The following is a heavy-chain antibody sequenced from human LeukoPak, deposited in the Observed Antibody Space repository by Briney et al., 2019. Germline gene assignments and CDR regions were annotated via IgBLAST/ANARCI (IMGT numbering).Heavy chain of an antibody. CDR2: ISSGSGFI. V-gene: IGHV3-21*01. J-gene: IGHJ4*02. Sequence: GGSLRLSCAASGFTFSNYTMNWVRQAPGRGLEWVSSISSGSGFIFYADSAKGRFTISRDNAKNSLSLQMNSLRAEDTAVYYCARGRMDRGLFDYWGQGTLVTVSS. CDR3: ARGRMDRGLFDY. CDR1: GFTFSNYT. D-gene: IGHD3-10*01.